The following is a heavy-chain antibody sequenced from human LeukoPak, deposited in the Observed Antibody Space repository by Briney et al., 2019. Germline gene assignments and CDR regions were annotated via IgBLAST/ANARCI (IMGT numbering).Heavy chain of an antibody. D-gene: IGHD5-24*01. J-gene: IGHJ4*02. CDR1: GGSFSGYH. CDR3: AREVEMATIRYFDY. V-gene: IGHV4-34*01. CDR2: INHSGST. Sequence: SETLSLTCAVYGGSFSGYHWSWIRQPPGKGLEWIGEINHSGSTNYNPSLKSRVTISVDTSKNQFSLKLSSVTAADTAVYYCAREVEMATIRYFDYWGQGTLVTVSS.